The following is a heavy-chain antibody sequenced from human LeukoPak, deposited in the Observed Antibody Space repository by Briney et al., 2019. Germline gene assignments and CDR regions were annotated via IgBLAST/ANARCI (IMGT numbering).Heavy chain of an antibody. Sequence: PGGSLRLSCAASGFTFSSYWMSWVRQAPGKGLEWVANIKQDGSEKYYVDSVKGRFTISRDNAKNSLYLQMNSLRAEDTAVYYCARDNEPYYGSGSYYKDWGQGTLVTVSS. CDR1: GFTFSSYW. CDR2: IKQDGSEK. CDR3: ARDNEPYYGSGSYYKD. V-gene: IGHV3-7*01. D-gene: IGHD3-10*01. J-gene: IGHJ4*02.